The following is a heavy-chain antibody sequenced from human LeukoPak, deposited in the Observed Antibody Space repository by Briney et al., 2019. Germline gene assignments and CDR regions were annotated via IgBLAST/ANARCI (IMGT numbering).Heavy chain of an antibody. Sequence: PGGPLTLSCAASGFTFQHYHMSWLRQAPGKGLEWVGLIRSKAYGGTTEYAASVKGRFTISRDDSSSMVYLQMNRLKTEDTALYYCTRDRLNQHIVVVSGWSDPWGQGTLVTVSS. V-gene: IGHV3-49*02. D-gene: IGHD2-21*01. J-gene: IGHJ5*02. CDR3: TRDRLNQHIVVVSGWSDP. CDR2: IRSKAYGGTT. CDR1: GFTFQHYH.